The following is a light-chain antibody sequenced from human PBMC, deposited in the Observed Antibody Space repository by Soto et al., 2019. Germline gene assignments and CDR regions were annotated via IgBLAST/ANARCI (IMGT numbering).Light chain of an antibody. CDR3: SSYASSSTLYV. CDR2: DVS. J-gene: IGLJ1*01. V-gene: IGLV2-14*01. CDR1: SSDVGAYNY. Sequence: QSALTQPASVSGSPGQSITISCTGTSSDVGAYNYVSWYQQHPGKAPKLMIYDVSNRPSGVSNRFSGSKSGYTASPTISGLQAEDEADYYCSSYASSSTLYVFGTGTKVTVL.